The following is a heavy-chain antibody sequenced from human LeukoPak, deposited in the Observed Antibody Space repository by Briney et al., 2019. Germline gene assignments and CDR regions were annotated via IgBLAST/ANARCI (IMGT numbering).Heavy chain of an antibody. CDR2: INHSGST. Sequence: SETLSLTCAVYGGSFSGYYWSWIRQPPGKGLEWIGEINHSGSTNYNPSLKSRVTISVDTSKNQFSLKLSSVTAADTAVYYCARGREYGSGSYDSYYYYYYGMDVWGQGTTVTVSS. D-gene: IGHD3-10*01. CDR1: GGSFSGYY. J-gene: IGHJ6*02. V-gene: IGHV4-34*01. CDR3: ARGREYGSGSYDSYYYYYYGMDV.